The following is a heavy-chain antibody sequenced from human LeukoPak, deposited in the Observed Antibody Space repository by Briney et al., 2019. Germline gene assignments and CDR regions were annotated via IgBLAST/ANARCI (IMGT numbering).Heavy chain of an antibody. CDR2: IIPILGIA. CDR3: ASWEVVVTGLGY. J-gene: IGHJ4*02. Sequence: SVKVSCKASGGTFSSYAISWLRQAPGQGLEWMGRIIPILGIANYAQKFQGRVTITADKSTSTAYMELSSLRSEDTAVYYCASWEVVVTGLGYWGQGTLVTVSS. CDR1: GGTFSSYA. V-gene: IGHV1-69*04. D-gene: IGHD2-21*02.